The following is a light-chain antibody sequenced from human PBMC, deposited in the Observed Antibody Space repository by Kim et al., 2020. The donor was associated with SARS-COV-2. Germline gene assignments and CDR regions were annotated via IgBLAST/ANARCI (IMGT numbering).Light chain of an antibody. Sequence: VNISGTGSRANIGAGYDVHWYQQLPGTAPKLLIYGNSNRPSGVPDRFSGSKSGTSASLAITGLQAEDEADYYCQSYDSSLSGSGVFGGGTQLTVL. J-gene: IGLJ3*02. CDR3: QSYDSSLSGSGV. CDR2: GNS. V-gene: IGLV1-40*01. CDR1: RANIGAGYD.